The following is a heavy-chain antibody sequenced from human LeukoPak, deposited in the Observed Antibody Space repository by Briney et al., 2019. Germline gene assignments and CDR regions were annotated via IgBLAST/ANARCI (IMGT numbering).Heavy chain of an antibody. CDR1: DGSITNSY. D-gene: IGHD2-15*01. Sequence: SETLSLTCTVSDGSITNSYWSWIRQPAGKGLEWIGRIHTTGSTNYNPSLNSRVTMSVDTSKNQFSLKLNSVTAADTAVYYCARGPRATATQAFDIWGQGTMVTVSS. CDR2: IHTTGST. CDR3: ARGPRATATQAFDI. V-gene: IGHV4-4*07. J-gene: IGHJ3*02.